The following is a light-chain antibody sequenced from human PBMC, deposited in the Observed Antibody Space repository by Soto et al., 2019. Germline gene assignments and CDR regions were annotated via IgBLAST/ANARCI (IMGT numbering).Light chain of an antibody. J-gene: IGKJ1*01. CDR3: QQYGSYSPWT. Sequence: DIQMTQSPSTLSASVGDRVTITCRASQSIRSWLAWYQQKPGKDPKLLIYKASSLESGVPSRFSGSGSGTEFTLTISSLQPADFASYYCQQYGSYSPWTFGQGTKVEIK. V-gene: IGKV1-5*03. CDR1: QSIRSW. CDR2: KAS.